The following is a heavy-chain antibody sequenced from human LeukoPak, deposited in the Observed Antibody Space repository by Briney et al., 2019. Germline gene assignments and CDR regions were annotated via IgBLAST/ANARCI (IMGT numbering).Heavy chain of an antibody. J-gene: IGHJ5*02. Sequence: SETLSLSCAVLGGSFSGYYWSWIRQPPGKGLEWIGEISHSGSTNYNPSLKSRVTISLDMSKNHFSLKLNSVTAADTAVYYCARPTSWVNYFDPRGQGTLVTVSS. CDR1: GGSFSGYY. D-gene: IGHD1-7*01. CDR3: ARPTSWVNYFDP. CDR2: ISHSGST. V-gene: IGHV4-34*01.